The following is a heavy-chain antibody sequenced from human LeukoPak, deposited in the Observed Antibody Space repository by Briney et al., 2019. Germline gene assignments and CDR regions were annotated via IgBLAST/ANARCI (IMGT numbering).Heavy chain of an antibody. Sequence: EASVKVSCKASGYTFTGYYLHWVRQAPGQGLEWMGWINPRTGGTNYAQKFQGRVTLTRDTSISTAYMELRRLRYGDTAVYYCARRVPAAVLDVWGQGTLVTVSS. V-gene: IGHV1-2*02. CDR3: ARRVPAAVLDV. CDR1: GYTFTGYY. CDR2: INPRTGGT. J-gene: IGHJ4*02. D-gene: IGHD2-2*01.